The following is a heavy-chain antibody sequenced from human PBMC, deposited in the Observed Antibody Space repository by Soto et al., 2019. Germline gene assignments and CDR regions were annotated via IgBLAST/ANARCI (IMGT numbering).Heavy chain of an antibody. J-gene: IGHJ4*02. CDR2: IRNKASGGTA. CDR3: TRDRIMTDY. CDR1: GFTFGDYS. V-gene: IGHV3-49*03. Sequence: EVQLVESGGGSVQPGRSLRLSCTTSGFTFGDYSMTWFRQAPGKGLEWVSFIRNKASGGTAEYAASVKGRFTVSRDDSKSITYIQLNSLKTEDTGMYYCTRDRIMTDYWGQGTLVTVSS.